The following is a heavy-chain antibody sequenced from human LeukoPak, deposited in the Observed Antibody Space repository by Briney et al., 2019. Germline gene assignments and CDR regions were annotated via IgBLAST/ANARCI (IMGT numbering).Heavy chain of an antibody. J-gene: IGHJ1*01. V-gene: IGHV4-34*01. CDR1: GGSFSGYY. CDR2: INHSGST. CDR3: ARGGSGQYQLLYKRTDPHTEYFQH. D-gene: IGHD2-2*02. Sequence: SETLSLTCAVYGGSFSGYYWSWIRQPPGKGLEWIGEINHSGSTNYNPSLKSRVTISVDTSKKQFSLKLSSVTAADTAVHYCARGGSGQYQLLYKRTDPHTEYFQHWGQGTLVTVSS.